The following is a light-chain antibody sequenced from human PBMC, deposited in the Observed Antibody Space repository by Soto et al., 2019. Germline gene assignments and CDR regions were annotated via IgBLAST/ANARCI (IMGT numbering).Light chain of an antibody. CDR2: DVS. CDR3: CSYAGSNTGV. CDR1: SSDVGGYNY. Sequence: QSALTQPRSVSGSPGQSVTISCTGTSSDVGGYNYVSWYQQHPGNAPKLMIYDVSKRPSGVPDRFSGSKSGNTASLTISGLQAEDEADYYCCSYAGSNTGVFGGGTKLTVL. V-gene: IGLV2-11*01. J-gene: IGLJ3*02.